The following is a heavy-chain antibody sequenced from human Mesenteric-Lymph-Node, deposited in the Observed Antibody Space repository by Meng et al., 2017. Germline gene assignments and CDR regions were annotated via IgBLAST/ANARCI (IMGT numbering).Heavy chain of an antibody. CDR3: ASLYGDSSVWYLDL. D-gene: IGHD4-17*01. CDR2: IYYSGST. J-gene: IGHJ2*01. CDR1: CGSLRSGCFY. V-gene: IGHV4-31*03. Sequence: VQLIVTDSGLVMPSPTLSLACPVSCGSLRSGCFYWSLIRQHPGKGLEYIGYIYYSGSTYYNPSLKSRVIISVDTSKNQFSLRLNSVTAADTAVYYCASLYGDSSVWYLDLWGRGTLVTVSS.